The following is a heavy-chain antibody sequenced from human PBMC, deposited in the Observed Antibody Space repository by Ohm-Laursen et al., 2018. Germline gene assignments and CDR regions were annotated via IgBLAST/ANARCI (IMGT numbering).Heavy chain of an antibody. CDR1: GGSFTGHY. V-gene: IGHV4-59*11. J-gene: IGHJ1*01. Sequence: TLSLTCTVSGGSFTGHYWSWIRQPPGKGLEWIGHISYTGYTSYKSSLKSRVTISLDTSRKHFSLRLTSLAAADTAVYYCARGSNEYGGLYFPHWGQGTLVTVSS. D-gene: IGHD4-23*01. CDR3: ARGSNEYGGLYFPH. CDR2: ISYTGYT.